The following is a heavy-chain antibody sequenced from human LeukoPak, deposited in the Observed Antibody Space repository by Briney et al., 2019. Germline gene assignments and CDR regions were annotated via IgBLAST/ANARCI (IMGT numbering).Heavy chain of an antibody. CDR3: ASGSSSWLDYYMDV. Sequence: SETLSLTCAVSGGSISSGGYSWTWIRQPPGKGLECVGHVYYSGSTYYNPSLKSRVTISLDTSKNQFSLKLSSVTAADTAVYYCASGSSSWLDYYMDVWGKGTTVTVSS. J-gene: IGHJ6*03. D-gene: IGHD6-13*01. V-gene: IGHV4-30-4*07. CDR1: GGSISSGGYS. CDR2: VYYSGST.